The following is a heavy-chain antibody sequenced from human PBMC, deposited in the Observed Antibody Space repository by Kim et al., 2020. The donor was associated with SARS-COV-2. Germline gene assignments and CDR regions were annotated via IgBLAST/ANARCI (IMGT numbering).Heavy chain of an antibody. D-gene: IGHD3-22*01. CDR3: ARAGGTMINPPDLNDAFDI. J-gene: IGHJ3*02. CDR2: IYYSGST. CDR1: GGSISSSSYY. Sequence: SETLSLTCTVSGGSISSSSYYWGWIRQPPGKGLEWIGSIYYSGSTYYNPSLKSRVTISVDTSKNQFSLKLSSVTAADTAVYYCARAGGTMINPPDLNDAFDIWGQGTMVTVSS. V-gene: IGHV4-39*07.